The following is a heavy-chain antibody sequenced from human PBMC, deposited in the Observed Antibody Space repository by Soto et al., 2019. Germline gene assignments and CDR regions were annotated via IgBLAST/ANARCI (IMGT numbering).Heavy chain of an antibody. Sequence: QVQLVESGGDVVQPGRSLRLSCAASGFTFSYFGMHWVRQAPGKGLEWVADILMDGSNEHYVDSVKGRFTISRDNSKNTLYLQMNSLRVEDTAVYYCAKVFWGGYCSTSSCYVLDSWGQGTLVTVSS. CDR2: ILMDGSNE. V-gene: IGHV3-30*18. D-gene: IGHD2-2*03. J-gene: IGHJ4*02. CDR1: GFTFSYFG. CDR3: AKVFWGGYCSTSSCYVLDS.